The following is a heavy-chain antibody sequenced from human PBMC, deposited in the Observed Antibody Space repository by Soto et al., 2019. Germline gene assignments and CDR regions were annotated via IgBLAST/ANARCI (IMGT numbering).Heavy chain of an antibody. CDR3: TTWGLSPSIDYYYYGMDV. V-gene: IGHV3-49*03. J-gene: IGHJ6*02. CDR2: IRSKAYGGTT. D-gene: IGHD7-27*01. CDR1: GFTFGDYA. Sequence: GGSLRLSCTASGFTFGDYAMSWFRQAPGKGLEWVGFIRSKAYGGTTEYAASVKGRLTISRDDSKSIAYLQMNSLKTEDTAVYYCTTWGLSPSIDYYYYGMDVWGQGTTVTVSS.